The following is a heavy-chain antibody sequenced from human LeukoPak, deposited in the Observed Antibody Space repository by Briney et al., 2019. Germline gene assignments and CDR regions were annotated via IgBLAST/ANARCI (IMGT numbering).Heavy chain of an antibody. CDR2: IYYSGST. CDR1: GGSISSSSYS. V-gene: IGHV4-61*01. D-gene: IGHD6-13*01. Sequence: SSETLSLTCTVSGGSISSSSYSWSWIRQPPGKGLEWIGYIYYSGSTNYNPSLKSRVTISVDTSKNQFSLKLSSVTAADTAVYYCARVVLLAAAGPAAFDIWGQGTMVTVSS. J-gene: IGHJ3*02. CDR3: ARVVLLAAAGPAAFDI.